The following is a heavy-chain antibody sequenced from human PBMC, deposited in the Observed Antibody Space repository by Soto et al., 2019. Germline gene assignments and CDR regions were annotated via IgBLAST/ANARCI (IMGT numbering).Heavy chain of an antibody. V-gene: IGHV3-30-3*01. Sequence: ESGGGVVQPGRSLRLSCAASGFTFSSYAMHWVRQAPGKGLEWVAVISYDGSNKYYADSVKGRFTISRDNSKNTLYLQMNSLRAEDTAVYYCARGSHYGDYVPYYYGMDVWGQGTTVTVSS. CDR1: GFTFSSYA. CDR3: ARGSHYGDYVPYYYGMDV. D-gene: IGHD4-17*01. J-gene: IGHJ6*02. CDR2: ISYDGSNK.